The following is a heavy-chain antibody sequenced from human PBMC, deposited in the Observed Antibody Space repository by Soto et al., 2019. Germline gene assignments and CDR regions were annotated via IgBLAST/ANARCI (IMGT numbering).Heavy chain of an antibody. J-gene: IGHJ6*03. D-gene: IGHD2-2*01. CDR1: GFSFDEYA. Sequence: EVQLVESGGGLVQPGRSLRLSCAASGFSFDEYAMHWVRQAPGKGLEWVSGISWNSGTMGYGDSVKGRFTNSRDNAKNSLYLQMNSLRAEDTALYYCAKGFCSSTRCLTYSYMDVWGKWTTVTVSS. V-gene: IGHV3-9*01. CDR2: ISWNSGTM. CDR3: AKGFCSSTRCLTYSYMDV.